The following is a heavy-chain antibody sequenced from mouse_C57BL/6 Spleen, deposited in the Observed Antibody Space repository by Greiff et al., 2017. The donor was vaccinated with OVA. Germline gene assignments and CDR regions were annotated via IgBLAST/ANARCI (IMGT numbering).Heavy chain of an antibody. V-gene: IGHV1-52*01. CDR2: IDPSDSET. CDR1: GYTFTSYW. CDR3: ARHYGNPYWYFDV. J-gene: IGHJ1*03. Sequence: QVQLQQPGAELVRPGSSVKLSCKASGYTFTSYWMHWVKQRPIQGLEWIGNIDPSDSETHYNQKFKGKSTLTVDKSSSTAYMQLSSLTSEDSAVYYCARHYGNPYWYFDVWGTGTTVTVSS. D-gene: IGHD2-1*01.